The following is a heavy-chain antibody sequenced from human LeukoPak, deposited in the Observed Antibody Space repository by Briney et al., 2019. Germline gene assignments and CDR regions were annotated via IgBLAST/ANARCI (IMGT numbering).Heavy chain of an antibody. CDR1: GFTFSSYW. CDR3: AKDKTTTVTTPDY. J-gene: IGHJ4*02. D-gene: IGHD4-17*01. V-gene: IGHV3-74*01. CDR2: INSDGNSK. Sequence: AGGSLRLSCAASGFTFSSYWMHWVRQAPGKGLVWVSRINSDGNSKAYADSVKGRFTISRDNVKNTLYLQMNSLRVEDTAVYYCAKDKTTTVTTPDYWGQGTLVSVSS.